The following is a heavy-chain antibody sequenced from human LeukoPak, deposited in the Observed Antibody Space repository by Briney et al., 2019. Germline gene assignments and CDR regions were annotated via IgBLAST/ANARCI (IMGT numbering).Heavy chain of an antibody. CDR2: IWYDGSNK. CDR1: GFTFSCYG. J-gene: IGHJ4*02. Sequence: PGGSLRLSCAASGFTFSCYGMHWVRQAPGKGLEWVAVIWYDGSNKYYADSVKGRFTISRDNSKNTLYLQMNSLRAEDTAVYYCARCSYSSGLYYFDYWGQGTLVTVSS. V-gene: IGHV3-33*01. D-gene: IGHD6-19*01. CDR3: ARCSYSSGLYYFDY.